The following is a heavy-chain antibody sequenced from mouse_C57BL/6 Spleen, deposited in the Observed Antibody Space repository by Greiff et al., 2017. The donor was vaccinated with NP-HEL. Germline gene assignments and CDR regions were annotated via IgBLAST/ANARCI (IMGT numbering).Heavy chain of an antibody. CDR3: AREGETGSSSPFDY. Sequence: QVQLQQSGLELVKPGASVKLSCKASGYTFTSYDINWVKQRPGQGLEWIGWIYPRDGSTKYNEKFKGKATLTVDTSSSTAYMELHSLTSEDSAVYFCAREGETGSSSPFDYWGQGTTLTVSS. J-gene: IGHJ2*01. CDR1: GYTFTSYD. CDR2: IYPRDGST. V-gene: IGHV1-85*01. D-gene: IGHD1-1*01.